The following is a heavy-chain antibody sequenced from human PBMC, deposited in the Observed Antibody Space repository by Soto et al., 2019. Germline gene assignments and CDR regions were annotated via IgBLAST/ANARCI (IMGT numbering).Heavy chain of an antibody. D-gene: IGHD6-6*01. CDR1: GFTFSSYA. Sequence: PGGSLRLSCAASGFTFSSYAMSWVRQAPGKGLEWVSAISGSGGSTYYADSVKGRFTISRGNSKNTLYLQMNSLRAEDTAVYYCAKASSGPYSSSSKPNYFDYWGQGTLVTVS. CDR2: ISGSGGST. CDR3: AKASSGPYSSSSKPNYFDY. V-gene: IGHV3-23*01. J-gene: IGHJ4*02.